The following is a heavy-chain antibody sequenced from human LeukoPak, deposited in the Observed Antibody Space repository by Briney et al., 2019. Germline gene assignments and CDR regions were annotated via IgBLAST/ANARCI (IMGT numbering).Heavy chain of an antibody. CDR2: IYYSGST. CDR3: ARHRVGSGWYFDY. D-gene: IGHD6-19*01. V-gene: IGHV4-59*01. CDR1: GGSINSYY. J-gene: IGHJ4*02. Sequence: SETLSLTCTVSGGSINSYYWSWIRQPPGKGLEWIGYIYYSGSTNYNPSLKSRVTISIDTSKNQFSLKLSSVTAADTAVYYRARHRVGSGWYFDYWGQGTLVTVSS.